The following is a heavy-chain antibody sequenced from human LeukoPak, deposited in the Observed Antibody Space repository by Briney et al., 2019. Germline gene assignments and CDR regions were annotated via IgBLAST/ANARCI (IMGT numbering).Heavy chain of an antibody. Sequence: PSETLSLTCTVSGGSISSYYWSWIRQPPGKGLEWIGYIYYSGSTNYNPSLKSRVTISVDTSKNQFSLKLSSVTAADTAVYYCAGSPGLWFGGDAFDIWGQGTMVTVSS. J-gene: IGHJ3*02. V-gene: IGHV4-59*12. CDR1: GGSISSYY. D-gene: IGHD3-10*01. CDR3: AGSPGLWFGGDAFDI. CDR2: IYYSGST.